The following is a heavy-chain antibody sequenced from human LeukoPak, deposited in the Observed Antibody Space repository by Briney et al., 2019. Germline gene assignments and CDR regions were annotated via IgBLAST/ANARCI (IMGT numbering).Heavy chain of an antibody. CDR2: ISAYNGNT. D-gene: IGHD3-10*01. CDR3: ARLKEDYYGSGSHYFDY. Sequence: ASVKVSCEASGYTFTSYGISWVRQAPGQGLEWMGWISAYNGNTNYAQKLQGRVTMTTDTSTSTAYMELRSLRSDDTAVYYCARLKEDYYGSGSHYFDYWGQGTLVTVSS. CDR1: GYTFTSYG. V-gene: IGHV1-18*01. J-gene: IGHJ4*02.